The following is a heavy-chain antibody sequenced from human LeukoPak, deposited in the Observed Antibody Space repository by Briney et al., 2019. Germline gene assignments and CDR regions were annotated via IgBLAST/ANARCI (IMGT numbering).Heavy chain of an antibody. Sequence: GGSLRLSCAASGFTFSSYEMNWVRQAPGKGLEWVSYISSNGNTIYEADSVKGRFTISRDNAKNSLYLQMNSLRAEDTAVYYCARGPAWDVVVAGTTLNWFDPWGQGTLVTVSS. V-gene: IGHV3-48*03. J-gene: IGHJ5*02. CDR2: ISSNGNTI. CDR1: GFTFSSYE. D-gene: IGHD2-21*01. CDR3: ARGPAWDVVVAGTTLNWFDP.